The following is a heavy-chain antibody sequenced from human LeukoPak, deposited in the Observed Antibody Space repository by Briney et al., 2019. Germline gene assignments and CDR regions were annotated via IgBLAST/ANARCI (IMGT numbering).Heavy chain of an antibody. V-gene: IGHV3-48*03. CDR2: ISSSGRTT. CDR1: GFTFSSYE. D-gene: IGHD6-19*01. J-gene: IGHJ4*02. CDR3: ARDGWLVDY. Sequence: GGSLRLSCAASGFTFSSYEMNWVRQAPGKGLEWVSYISSSGRTTYYADSVKGRFTISRDNAKNSLYLQMNSLRAEDTAVYYCARDGWLVDYWGQGTLVTVSS.